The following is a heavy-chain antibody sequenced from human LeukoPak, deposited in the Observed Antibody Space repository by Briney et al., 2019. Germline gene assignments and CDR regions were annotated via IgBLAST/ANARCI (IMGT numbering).Heavy chain of an antibody. J-gene: IGHJ6*03. V-gene: IGHV3-23*01. CDR1: GLTFSNYG. CDR3: ARGPNYDFWSGYYKGYYYYMDV. CDR2: ISSTGGTT. Sequence: GGSLRLSCVASGLTFSNYGISWVRQAPGKGLEWVSAISSTGGTTYYADSVKGHFTISRDNSKNTVYLQMNSLSAEDTAVYYCARGPNYDFWSGYYKGYYYYMDVWGKGTTVTVSS. D-gene: IGHD3-3*01.